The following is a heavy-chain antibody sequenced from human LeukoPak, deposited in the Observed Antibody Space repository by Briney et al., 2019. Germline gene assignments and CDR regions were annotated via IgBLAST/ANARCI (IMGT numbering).Heavy chain of an antibody. CDR1: GFTFSSYG. J-gene: IGHJ6*03. D-gene: IGHD4-17*01. V-gene: IGHV3-33*06. Sequence: PGGSLRLSCAASGFTFSSYGMHWVRQAPGKGLEWVAVIWYDGSNKYYADSEKGRFTISRDNSKNTLYLQMNSLRAEDTAVYYCAKLMTTVTTYPLTPMDVWGKGTTVTVSS. CDR3: AKLMTTVTTYPLTPMDV. CDR2: IWYDGSNK.